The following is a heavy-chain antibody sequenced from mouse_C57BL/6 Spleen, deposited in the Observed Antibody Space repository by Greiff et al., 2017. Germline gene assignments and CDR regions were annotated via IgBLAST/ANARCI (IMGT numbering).Heavy chain of an antibody. CDR2: IDPSDSYT. D-gene: IGHD4-1*01. CDR1: GYTFPSYW. Sequence: QVQLQQPGAELVMPGASVKLSCKASGYTFPSYWMHWVKQRPGQGLEWIGEIDPSDSYTNYNQKFKGKSTFTVDQSSSTAYMQLSILTSEDSAVYYCARRSNWDEGYYFDYWGQGTTLTVSS. V-gene: IGHV1-69*01. CDR3: ARRSNWDEGYYFDY. J-gene: IGHJ2*01.